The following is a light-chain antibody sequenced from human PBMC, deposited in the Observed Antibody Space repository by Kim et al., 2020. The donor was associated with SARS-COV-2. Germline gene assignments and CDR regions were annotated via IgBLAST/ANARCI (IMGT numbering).Light chain of an antibody. CDR3: AAWDDSLRGVV. J-gene: IGLJ2*01. V-gene: IGLV1-44*01. Sequence: QSVLTQPPSASGTPGQRVTISCSGSSSNIGKNPVNWYQQLPGTAPKLLMYTDRFSDSKSGTSASLAISGLQSEDEADYYCAAWDDSLRGVVFGGGT. CDR1: SSNIGKNP.